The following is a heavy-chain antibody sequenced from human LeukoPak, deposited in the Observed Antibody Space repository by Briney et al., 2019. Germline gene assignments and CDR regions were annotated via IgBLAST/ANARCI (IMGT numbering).Heavy chain of an antibody. CDR2: ISGTGGST. CDR1: GFTFSDYA. J-gene: IGHJ4*02. D-gene: IGHD3-22*01. CDR3: AKDSYDSSGSRYDY. V-gene: IGHV3-23*01. Sequence: GRSLRLSCAASGFTFSDYAMSWVRQAPGKGLEWVSAISGTGGSTWYADSVKGRVTISRDNSKNTLYLQMNSLRAEDTAVYYCAKDSYDSSGSRYDYWGQGTLVTVSS.